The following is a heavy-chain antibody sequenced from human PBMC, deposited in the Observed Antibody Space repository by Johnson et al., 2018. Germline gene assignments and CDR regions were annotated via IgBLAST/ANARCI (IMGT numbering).Heavy chain of an antibody. CDR1: GFTFSGSA. J-gene: IGHJ3*02. CDR3: TRPPLGVTIFGVVTDDAFDI. CDR2: IRSKANSYAT. D-gene: IGHD3-3*01. Sequence: VQLQESGGGLVQXGGSLKLXCAASGFTFSGSAMHWVRQASGKGLEWVGRIRSKANSYATAYAASVQGRFTISRDDSKNTAYLQMNSLKTEDTAVYYCTRPPLGVTIFGVVTDDAFDIWGQGTMVTDSS. V-gene: IGHV3-73*02.